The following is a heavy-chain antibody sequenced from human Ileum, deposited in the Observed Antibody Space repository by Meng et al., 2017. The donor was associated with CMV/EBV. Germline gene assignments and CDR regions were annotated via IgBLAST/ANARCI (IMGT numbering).Heavy chain of an antibody. V-gene: IGHV4-34*01. D-gene: IGHD4-17*01. Sequence: QVELMRSGAGLFQPSETLSLTWAVYGGSFSGYYWNWIRQPPGRGLEWIGEINHSGSTNYNPSLKSLVTISVDTSKNQFSLKLSSVTAADTAVYYCATRRTPYGDYEYFQHWGQGTLVTVSS. CDR2: INHSGST. CDR1: GGSFSGYY. J-gene: IGHJ1*01. CDR3: ATRRTPYGDYEYFQH.